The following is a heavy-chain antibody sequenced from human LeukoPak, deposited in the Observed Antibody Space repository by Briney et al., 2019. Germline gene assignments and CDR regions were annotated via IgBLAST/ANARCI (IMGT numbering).Heavy chain of an antibody. V-gene: IGHV3-30-3*01. CDR2: ISKDGSDK. Sequence: GGSLRLSCAASGFTVSSKFMSWVRQAPGKGLEWVAVISKDGSDKYYPGSVRGRFTISRDNSKNTIYLQMDSLRAEDTAIYYCARDYWWNYDYWGQGTLVTVSS. D-gene: IGHD1-7*01. CDR1: GFTVSSKF. CDR3: ARDYWWNYDY. J-gene: IGHJ4*02.